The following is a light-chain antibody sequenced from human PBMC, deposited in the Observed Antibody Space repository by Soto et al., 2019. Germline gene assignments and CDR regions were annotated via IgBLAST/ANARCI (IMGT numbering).Light chain of an antibody. V-gene: IGKV3-11*01. CDR3: QQRSNWLT. Sequence: EIVLTQSPATLSLSPGERATLSCRASQSVSSSLAWYQQKPGQAPRLLVYDASNRATGIPPRFSGSGSGTDFTLTISSLAPEDFAIYYCQQRSNWLTFGGGTKVEIK. J-gene: IGKJ4*01. CDR1: QSVSSS. CDR2: DAS.